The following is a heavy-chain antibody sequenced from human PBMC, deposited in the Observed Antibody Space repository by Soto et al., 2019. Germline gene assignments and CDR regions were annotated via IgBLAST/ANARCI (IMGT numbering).Heavy chain of an antibody. CDR2: ISTDNGNT. J-gene: IGHJ6*02. CDR1: GYTFTNSG. D-gene: IGHD3-3*01. CDR3: ARDQGITAFGVYSMYYYGMDV. V-gene: IGHV1-18*01. Sequence: QVQLVQSGAEVKKPGASVKVSCKASGYTFTNSGINWVRQAPGQGLEWMGWISTDNGNTNYAQHLQGRVSMTTDTSTSTAYRDLRSRRSDDTAVYYCARDQGITAFGVYSMYYYGMDVWGQGTTVTVSS.